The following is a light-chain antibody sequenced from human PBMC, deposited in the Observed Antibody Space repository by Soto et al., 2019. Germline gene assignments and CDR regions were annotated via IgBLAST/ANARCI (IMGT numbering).Light chain of an antibody. J-gene: IGKJ4*01. V-gene: IGKV1-16*02. CDR2: AGS. CDR3: QQYNNFPLT. Sequence: DIQMTQSPSSLSASVGDTVTITCRASQYLRNNVAWFQQKPGQAPKSLIYAGSNLHSGVPSKFTGSGSGTDFTLTITSLQPDDFATYYCQQYNNFPLTFGGGTKVEIK. CDR1: QYLRNN.